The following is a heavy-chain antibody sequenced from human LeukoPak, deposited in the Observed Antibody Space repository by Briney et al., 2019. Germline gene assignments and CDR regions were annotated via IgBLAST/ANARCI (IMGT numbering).Heavy chain of an antibody. D-gene: IGHD6-6*01. CDR2: MNPNSGNT. Sequence: ASVKVSCKASGYTFTSYDINWVRQATGQGLEWMGWMNPNSGNTGYAQKFQGRGTMTRSTSISTAYLELRILSSGDKAGDYFDRGDGTGYYYYYYMDVWGKGTTVTDSS. J-gene: IGHJ6*03. CDR3: DRGDGTGYYYYYYMDV. CDR1: GYTFTSYD. V-gene: IGHV1-8*01.